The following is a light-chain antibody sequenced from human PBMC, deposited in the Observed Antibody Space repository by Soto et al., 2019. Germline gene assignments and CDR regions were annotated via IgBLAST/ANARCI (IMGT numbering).Light chain of an antibody. J-gene: IGKJ4*01. CDR1: QSVDSY. V-gene: IGKV3-11*01. CDR3: QQRQKWPPLT. Sequence: EVVLTQSPATLSLSPGERATLSCRASQSVDSYLAWYQQKPGQPPRLLIYDASNMATGIPARFSGSGSGTDFTLTINGLEPEDFAVYYCQQRQKWPPLTFGGGTKVEI. CDR2: DAS.